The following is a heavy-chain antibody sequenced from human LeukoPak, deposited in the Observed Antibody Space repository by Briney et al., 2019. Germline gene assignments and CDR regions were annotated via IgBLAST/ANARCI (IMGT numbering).Heavy chain of an antibody. CDR2: ISSSSSTI. CDR1: GFTFSSYS. V-gene: IGHV3-48*02. CDR3: ARGARGYSYGEYFDY. D-gene: IGHD5-18*01. Sequence: PGRSLRLSCAASGFTFSSYSMNWVRQAPGKGLEWVSYISSSSSTIYYADSVKGRFTISRDNAKNSLYLQMNSLRDEDTAVYYCARGARGYSYGEYFDYWGQGTLVTVSS. J-gene: IGHJ4*02.